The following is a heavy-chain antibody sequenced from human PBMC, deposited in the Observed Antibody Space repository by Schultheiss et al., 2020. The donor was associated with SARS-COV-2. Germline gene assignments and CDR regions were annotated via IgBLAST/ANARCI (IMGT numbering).Heavy chain of an antibody. CDR3: AKEGIVVVPAAIGYFDL. Sequence: GGSLRLSCAASGFTFSSYAMHWVRQAPGKGLEWVSAISGSGGSTYYADSVKGRFTISRDNSKNTLYLQMNSLRAEDTAVYYCAKEGIVVVPAAIGYFDLWGRGTLVTVSS. J-gene: IGHJ2*01. D-gene: IGHD2-2*01. CDR2: ISGSGGST. V-gene: IGHV3-23*01. CDR1: GFTFSSYA.